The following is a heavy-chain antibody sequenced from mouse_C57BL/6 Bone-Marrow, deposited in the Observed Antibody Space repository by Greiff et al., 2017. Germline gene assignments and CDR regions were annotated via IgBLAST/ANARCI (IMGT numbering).Heavy chain of an antibody. J-gene: IGHJ4*01. CDR3: ARSHYYDYDCYAMDY. CDR1: GYSFTDYN. Sequence: VQLKQSGPELVKPGASVKISCKASGYSFTDYNINWVKQSNGKSLEWIGVINPNYGTTSYNQKFKGKATLTVDQSSSTAYMQLNSLTSEDSAVYYCARSHYYDYDCYAMDYWGQGTSVTVSS. D-gene: IGHD2-4*01. V-gene: IGHV1-39*01. CDR2: INPNYGTT.